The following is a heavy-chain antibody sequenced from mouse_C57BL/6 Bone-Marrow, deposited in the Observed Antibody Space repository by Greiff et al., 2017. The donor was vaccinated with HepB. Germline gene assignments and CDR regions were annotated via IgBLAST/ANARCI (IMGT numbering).Heavy chain of an antibody. CDR3: ARHDYYGSSYPFDY. J-gene: IGHJ2*01. CDR2: ISSGGSYT. V-gene: IGHV5-6*01. CDR1: GFTFSSYG. Sequence: EVKLMESGGDLVKPGGSLKLSCAASGFTFSSYGMSWVRQTPDKRLEWVATISSGGSYTYYPHSVKGRFTISRDNAKNTLYLQMSSLKSEDTAMYYCARHDYYGSSYPFDYWGQGTTLTVSS. D-gene: IGHD1-1*01.